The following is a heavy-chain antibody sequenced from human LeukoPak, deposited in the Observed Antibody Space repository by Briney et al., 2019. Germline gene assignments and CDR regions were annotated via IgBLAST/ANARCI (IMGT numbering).Heavy chain of an antibody. J-gene: IGHJ4*02. CDR2: IYTSGST. CDR3: ARRGRNSSGWQDYL. V-gene: IGHV4-4*07. Sequence: SSETLSLTCTVSGGSISSYYWSWIRQPAGKGLEWIGRIYTSGSTNYNPSLSSRVTISIDTAKNQFSLKLTSVIAADTAVYYCARRGRNSSGWQDYLWGQGTLVTVSS. D-gene: IGHD6-25*01. CDR1: GGSISSYY.